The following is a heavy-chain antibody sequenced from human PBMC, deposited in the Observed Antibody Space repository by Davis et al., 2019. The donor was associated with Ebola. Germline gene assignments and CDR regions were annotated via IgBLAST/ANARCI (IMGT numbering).Heavy chain of an antibody. CDR2: INHSGST. Sequence: SETLSLTCTVSGGSISNYYLTWIRQPPGKGLEWIGEINHSGSTNYNPSLKSRVTISVDTSKNQFSLKLSSVTAADTAVYYCARGVLVLWFGELLTDAFDIWGQGTMVTVSS. CDR1: GGSISNYY. V-gene: IGHV4-34*01. J-gene: IGHJ3*02. D-gene: IGHD3-10*01. CDR3: ARGVLVLWFGELLTDAFDI.